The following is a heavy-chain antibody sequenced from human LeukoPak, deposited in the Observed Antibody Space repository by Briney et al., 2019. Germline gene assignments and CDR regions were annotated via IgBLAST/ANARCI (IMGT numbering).Heavy chain of an antibody. CDR2: VYSGGLT. V-gene: IGHV3-66*01. CDR3: ARSTLRFLEWDESYYYMDV. CDR1: GFIVSENY. Sequence: GGSLRLSCAASGFIVSENYMSWVRQAPGKGLEWVSTVYSGGLTFYADPVKGRFTISRDNSKNTLYLQMSSLRAEDTAVYYCARSTLRFLEWDESYYYMDVWGKGTTVTVSS. J-gene: IGHJ6*03. D-gene: IGHD3-3*01.